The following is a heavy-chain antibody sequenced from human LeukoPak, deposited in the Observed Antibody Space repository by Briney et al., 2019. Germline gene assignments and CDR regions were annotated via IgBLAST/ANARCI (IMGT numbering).Heavy chain of an antibody. CDR1: GYTFTNYG. CDR3: ARGLGPYYFDY. J-gene: IGHJ4*02. Sequence: ASVKVSCKASGYTFTNYGISWVRQAPGQGLEWMGWISAYNGNTNYAQKLQGRVTMTTDTYTSTAYRELRSLISDDTGVYFCARGLGPYYFDYWGQGTLVTVSS. V-gene: IGHV1-18*01. CDR2: ISAYNGNT. D-gene: IGHD6-6*01.